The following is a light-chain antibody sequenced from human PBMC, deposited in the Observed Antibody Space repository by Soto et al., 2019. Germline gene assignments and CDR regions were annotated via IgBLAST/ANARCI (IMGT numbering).Light chain of an antibody. CDR3: NSFAGSAHVV. CDR1: SSDVGAYNY. V-gene: IGLV2-8*01. J-gene: IGLJ2*01. CDR2: DVS. Sequence: QSVLAQPPSASGSPGQSVTISCTGTSSDVGAYNYVSWYQQHPGKAPKLIIYDVSQRPSGVPDRFSGSKSGNTASLTVSGLQAEDEAVYYCNSFAGSAHVVFRGGTKLTVL.